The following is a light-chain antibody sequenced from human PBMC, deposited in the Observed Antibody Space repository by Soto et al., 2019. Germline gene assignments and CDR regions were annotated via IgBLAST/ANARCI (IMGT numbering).Light chain of an antibody. CDR2: DAS. Sequence: EIVLTQSPVTLSLSPGERATLSCRASQSINNYLAWYQQKPGQPPRLLIYDASNRATAIPVRFSGSGAATDFTLTISSLEPEDSAVYYCLYRGIWPPGATFGGGTKVEIK. CDR3: LYRGIWPPGAT. J-gene: IGKJ4*01. CDR1: QSINNY. V-gene: IGKV3-11*01.